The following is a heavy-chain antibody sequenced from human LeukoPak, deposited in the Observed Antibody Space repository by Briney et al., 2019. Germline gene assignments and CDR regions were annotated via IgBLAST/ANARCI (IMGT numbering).Heavy chain of an antibody. CDR3: ARGPYCSGGTCYVLGAFDI. CDR2: ISASGNTT. D-gene: IGHD2-15*01. CDR1: GFTFSTYA. Sequence: GGSLRLSCAASGFTFSTYAMSWVRQAPGQGLDWVSGISASGNTTFYADSVKGRFTISRDNSKDTLYLQMNSLRAEDTALYYCARGPYCSGGTCYVLGAFDIWGQGTMVIVSS. J-gene: IGHJ3*02. V-gene: IGHV3-23*01.